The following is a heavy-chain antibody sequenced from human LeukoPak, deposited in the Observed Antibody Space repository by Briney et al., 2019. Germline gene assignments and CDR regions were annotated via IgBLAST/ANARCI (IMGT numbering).Heavy chain of an antibody. D-gene: IGHD2-15*01. CDR3: AKGRGYCTGGSCYSDY. CDR1: GFTFSNYA. J-gene: IGHJ4*02. V-gene: IGHV3-23*01. CDR2: ISGSDGST. Sequence: RSGGSLRLSCAASGFTFSNYAMSWVRQAPGKGLEWVSTISGSDGSTYYADSVKGRFTISRDNSKNTLYLQMNSLRVEDTAIYYCAKGRGYCTGGSCYSDYWGQGTLVTVSS.